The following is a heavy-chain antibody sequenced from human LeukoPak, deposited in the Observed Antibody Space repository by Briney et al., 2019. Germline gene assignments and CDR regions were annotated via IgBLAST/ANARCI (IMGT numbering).Heavy chain of an antibody. V-gene: IGHV3-21*01. CDR2: IDTTTSYK. J-gene: IGHJ4*02. D-gene: IGHD3-10*01. CDR1: GFTFSTHG. Sequence: PGGPLRLSCAASGFTFSTHGMNWVRQAPGKGLEWVSFIDTTTSYKYYADSVKGRFTISRDNAKNSLYLQMNSLRAEDTAVYYCARASPVYGSGSPYFDYWGQGTLVTVSS. CDR3: ARASPVYGSGSPYFDY.